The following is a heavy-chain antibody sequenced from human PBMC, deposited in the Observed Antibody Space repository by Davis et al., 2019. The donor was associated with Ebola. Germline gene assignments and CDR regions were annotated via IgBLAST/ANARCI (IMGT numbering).Heavy chain of an antibody. CDR1: GYTFTNYG. CDR3: ARDRGMITFGGVHQY. J-gene: IGHJ4*02. Sequence: ASVKVSCKASGYTFTNYGISWVRQAPGQGLEWMGWINPHNGNTNYAQNVQGRVTMTTDTSTSTAYMELRSLRSDDTAVYYCARDRGMITFGGVHQYWGQGTLVTVSS. CDR2: INPHNGNT. V-gene: IGHV1-18*01. D-gene: IGHD3-16*01.